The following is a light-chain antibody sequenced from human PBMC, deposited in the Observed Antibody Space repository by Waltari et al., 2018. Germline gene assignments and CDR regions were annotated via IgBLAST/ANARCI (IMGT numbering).Light chain of an antibody. Sequence: ATLSCRASQGVGRYLAWYQQKPGQAPRLLIYGASTRATGIPDRFSGSGSGTDFSLIISRLEPEDFAVYFCQKYEALPATFGQGTKVEIK. CDR1: QGVGRY. CDR3: QKYEALPAT. CDR2: GAS. J-gene: IGKJ1*01. V-gene: IGKV3-20*01.